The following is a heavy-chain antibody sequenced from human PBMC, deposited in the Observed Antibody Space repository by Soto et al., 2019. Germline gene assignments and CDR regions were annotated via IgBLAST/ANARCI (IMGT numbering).Heavy chain of an antibody. Sequence: PGGSLRLSCAASGFTFTNYWMHWVRQVPGKGLVWVSRIDGVGTGTSYSDSVRGRFTISRDNAENTLYLQMNSLRAEDTAVYYCARGIVQQWLHWEISPWGQGTLVTVSS. CDR2: IDGVGTGT. CDR3: ARGIVQQWLHWEISP. D-gene: IGHD6-19*01. J-gene: IGHJ5*02. V-gene: IGHV3-74*01. CDR1: GFTFTNYW.